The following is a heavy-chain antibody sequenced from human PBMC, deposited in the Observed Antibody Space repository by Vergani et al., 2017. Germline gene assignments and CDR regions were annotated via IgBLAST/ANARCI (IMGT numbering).Heavy chain of an antibody. CDR1: GFTFSSYA. D-gene: IGHD2-2*01. J-gene: IGHJ6*02. Sequence: EVQLLESGGGLVQPGGSLRLSCAASGFTFSSYAMSWVRQVPGKGLEWVSGIRGSGVNTYYANSVKGRFTLSRDNSKNTLYLQTNSLRADDTAVYYCAKGFYCSSTSCYEGRGYYYGMGVWGQGTTVTFSS. CDR3: AKGFYCSSTSCYEGRGYYYGMGV. V-gene: IGHV3-23*01. CDR2: IRGSGVNT.